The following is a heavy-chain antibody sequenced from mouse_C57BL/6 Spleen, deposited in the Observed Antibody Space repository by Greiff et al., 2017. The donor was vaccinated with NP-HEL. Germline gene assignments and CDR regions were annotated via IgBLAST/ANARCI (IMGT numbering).Heavy chain of an antibody. CDR2: ISYDGSN. CDR1: GYSITSGYY. CDR3: ARGTLGVY. Sequence: VQLQQSGPGLVKPSQSLSLTCSVTGYSITSGYYWNWIRQFPGNKLEWMGYISYDGSNNYNPSLKNRISITRDTSKNQFFLKLNSVTTEDTATYYCARGTLGVYWGQGTTLTVSS. J-gene: IGHJ2*01. D-gene: IGHD4-1*01. V-gene: IGHV3-6*01.